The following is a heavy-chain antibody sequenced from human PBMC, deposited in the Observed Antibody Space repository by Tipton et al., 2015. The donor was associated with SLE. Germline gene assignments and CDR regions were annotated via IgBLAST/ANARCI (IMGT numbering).Heavy chain of an antibody. J-gene: IGHJ4*02. V-gene: IGHV4-59*01. Sequence: LRLSCSVSGVSISTYYWSWIRQPPGKGLEWIGYMYYSGSTTYNPSLKSRVTISIDTSKNQFSLKLSTVTAADTAVYYCARDLSGEFDFWGQGTLVTVSS. CDR1: GVSISTYY. CDR3: ARDLSGEFDF. D-gene: IGHD3-10*01. CDR2: MYYSGST.